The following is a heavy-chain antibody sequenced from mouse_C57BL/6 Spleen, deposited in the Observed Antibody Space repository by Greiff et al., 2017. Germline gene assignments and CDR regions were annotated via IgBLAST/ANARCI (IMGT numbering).Heavy chain of an antibody. V-gene: IGHV1-61*01. CDR3: ARNYGSSHYFDY. CDR2: IYPSDSET. J-gene: IGHJ2*01. CDR1: GYTFTSYW. D-gene: IGHD1-1*01. Sequence: QVQLQQPGAELVRPGSSAKLSCKASGYTFTSYWMDWVKQRPGQGLEWIGNIYPSDSETHYNQKFKDKATLTVDKSSSTAYMQLSSLTSEDSAVYYCARNYGSSHYFDYWGKGTTLTVSS.